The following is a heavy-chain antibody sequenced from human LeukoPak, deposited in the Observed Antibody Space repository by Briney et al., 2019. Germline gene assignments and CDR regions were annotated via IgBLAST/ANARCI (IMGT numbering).Heavy chain of an antibody. CDR3: ARDPRATGMVVAATSLDY. Sequence: GGSLRLSCAASGFTFSSYWMHWVRQAPGKGLVWVSRINSDGSSTSYADSVKGRFTISRDNAKSTLYLQMSSLRAEDTAVYYCARDPRATGMVVAATSLDYWGQGTLVTVSS. D-gene: IGHD2-15*01. J-gene: IGHJ4*02. CDR2: INSDGSST. V-gene: IGHV3-74*01. CDR1: GFTFSSYW.